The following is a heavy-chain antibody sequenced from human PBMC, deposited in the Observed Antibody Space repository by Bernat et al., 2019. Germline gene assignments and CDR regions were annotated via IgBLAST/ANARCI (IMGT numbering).Heavy chain of an antibody. D-gene: IGHD4-17*01. CDR2: IYYSGST. CDR1: GGSISSGDYY. V-gene: IGHV4-30-4*01. Sequence: QVQLQESGPGLVKPSQTLSLTCTVSGGSISSGDYYWTWIRQPPGKGLEWIGYIYYSGSTYHNPSLRSRISISVDTSKNQFSLKLSSVTAADTAVYYCARGGGGDGDYGTHSAFHIWGQGTLVTVSS. CDR3: ARGGGGDGDYGTHSAFHI. J-gene: IGHJ3*02.